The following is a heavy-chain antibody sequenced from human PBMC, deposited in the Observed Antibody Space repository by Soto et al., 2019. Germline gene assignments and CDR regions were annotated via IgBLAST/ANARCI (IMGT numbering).Heavy chain of an antibody. CDR3: ARGRGDGYNQHWYFDL. CDR2: INHSGST. CDR1: GGSFSGYY. V-gene: IGHV4-34*01. J-gene: IGHJ2*01. D-gene: IGHD3-10*01. Sequence: QVHLQQWGAGLLKPSETLSLTCAVYGGSFSGYYWSWIRQPPGKGLEWLGEINHSGSTNYNPSLTSRVSISVGTSHTQFSLRLSSVTAADTAVYYCARGRGDGYNQHWYFDLWGRGTLVTVSS.